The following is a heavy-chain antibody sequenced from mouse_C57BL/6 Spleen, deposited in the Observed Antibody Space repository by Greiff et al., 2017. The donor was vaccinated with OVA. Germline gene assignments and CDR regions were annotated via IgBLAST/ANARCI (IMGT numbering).Heavy chain of an antibody. V-gene: IGHV2-2*01. Sequence: VHLVESGPGLVQPSQSLSITCTVSGFSLTSYGVHWVRQSPGKGLEWLGVIWSGGSTDYNAAFISRLSISKDNSKSQVFFKMNSLQADDTAIYYCARNWAYYSNYVEGAMDYWGQGTSVTVSS. CDR1: GFSLTSYG. D-gene: IGHD2-5*01. CDR2: IWSGGST. J-gene: IGHJ4*01. CDR3: ARNWAYYSNYVEGAMDY.